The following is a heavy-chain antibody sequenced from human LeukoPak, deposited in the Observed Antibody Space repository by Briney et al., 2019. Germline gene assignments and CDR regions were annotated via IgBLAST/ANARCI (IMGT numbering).Heavy chain of an antibody. V-gene: IGHV4-34*01. CDR3: ARGLRPHLKRTYFDY. J-gene: IGHJ4*02. D-gene: IGHD6-6*01. CDR1: GGSFSGYY. CDR2: INHSGST. Sequence: SETLSLTCAVYGGSFSGYYWSWIRQPPGKGLEWIGEINHSGSTNYNPSLKSRVTISVDTSKNQFSLKLSSVTAADTAVYYCARGLRPHLKRTYFDYWGQGTLVTVSS.